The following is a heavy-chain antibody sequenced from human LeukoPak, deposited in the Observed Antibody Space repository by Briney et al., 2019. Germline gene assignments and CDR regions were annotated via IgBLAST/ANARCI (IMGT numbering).Heavy chain of an antibody. CDR3: ATDAGIFGVVRGFDP. Sequence: GASVKVSCKASGGTFSSYAISWVRQAPGQGLEWMGGIIPIFGTANYAQKFQGRVTMTEDTSTDTAYMELSSLRSEDTAVYYCATDAGIFGVVRGFDPWGQGTLVTVSS. CDR2: IIPIFGTA. CDR1: GGTFSSYA. D-gene: IGHD3-3*01. V-gene: IGHV1-69*06. J-gene: IGHJ5*02.